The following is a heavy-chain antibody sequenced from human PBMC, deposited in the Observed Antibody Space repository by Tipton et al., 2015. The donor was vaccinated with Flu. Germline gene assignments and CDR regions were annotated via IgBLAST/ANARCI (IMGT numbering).Heavy chain of an antibody. CDR3: YLLAVAGKVGDY. CDR2: IYYSGST. Sequence: TLSLTCTVSGGSISSGGYYWSWIRQHPGKGLEWIGYIYYSGSTYYNPSLKSRVTISVDTSKNQFSLKLSSVTAADTAVYYCYLLAVAGKVGDYWGQGTLVTVSS. CDR1: GGSISSGGYY. D-gene: IGHD6-19*01. V-gene: IGHV4-31*03. J-gene: IGHJ4*02.